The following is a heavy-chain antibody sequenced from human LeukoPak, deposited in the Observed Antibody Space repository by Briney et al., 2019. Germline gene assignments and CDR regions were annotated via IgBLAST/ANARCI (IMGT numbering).Heavy chain of an antibody. CDR2: IYHSGST. V-gene: IGHV4-39*01. D-gene: IGHD5-12*01. CDR1: GGSITNSRYY. CDR3: SRGYNGYNGGFDY. J-gene: IGHJ4*02. Sequence: SESLSLTCTVSGGSITNSRYYWGWVRQPPGKGLEWIGSIYHSGSTSYNPSLKSRVTISVDTSKNQFSLRLSSVTAADTAVYSCSRGYNGYNGGFDYWGQGTLVTVSS.